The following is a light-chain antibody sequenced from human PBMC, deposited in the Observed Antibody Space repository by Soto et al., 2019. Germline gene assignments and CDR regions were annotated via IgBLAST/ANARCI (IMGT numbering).Light chain of an antibody. Sequence: DIVMTQSPASLAVSLGERATSNCKSSHRFLYSSNNKNYLAWYQQKPGQAPRLLIYAVSTRATGIPDRFSGSGSGTDFTLTISRLEPEDSALYFCQQYRPSPAIRFGQGTRLEI. V-gene: IGKV4-1*01. CDR2: AVS. J-gene: IGKJ5*01. CDR1: HRFLYSSNNKNY. CDR3: QQYRPSPAIR.